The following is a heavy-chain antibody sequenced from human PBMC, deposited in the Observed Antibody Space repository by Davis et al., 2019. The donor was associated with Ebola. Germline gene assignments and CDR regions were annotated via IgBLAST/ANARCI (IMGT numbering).Heavy chain of an antibody. J-gene: IGHJ4*02. CDR2: ISYDGSNK. Sequence: PGGSLRLSCAASGFTFSSYAMHWVRQAPGKGLEWLAVISYDGSNKYYADSVKGRFTISRDNSKNTLYLQMNSLRAEDTAVYYCARDKAFYYGSGSYLGPFDYWGQGTLVTVSS. V-gene: IGHV3-30-3*01. CDR1: GFTFSSYA. CDR3: ARDKAFYYGSGSYLGPFDY. D-gene: IGHD3-10*01.